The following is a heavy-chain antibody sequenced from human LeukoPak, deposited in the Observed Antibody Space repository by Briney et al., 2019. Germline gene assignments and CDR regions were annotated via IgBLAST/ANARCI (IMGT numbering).Heavy chain of an antibody. J-gene: IGHJ4*02. D-gene: IGHD5-18*01. CDR3: AREHRGYSRG. CDR1: GGSFSDYS. V-gene: IGHV4-34*01. CDR2: IYYSGST. Sequence: SETLSLTCAVYGGSFSDYSWSWIRQPPGKGLEWIGSIYYSGSTYYNPSLKSRVTISVDTSKNQFSLKLSSVTAADTAVYYCAREHRGYSRGWGRGTLVSVS.